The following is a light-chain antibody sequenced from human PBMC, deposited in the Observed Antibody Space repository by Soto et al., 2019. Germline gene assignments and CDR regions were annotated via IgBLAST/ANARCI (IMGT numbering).Light chain of an antibody. V-gene: IGLV2-8*01. J-gene: IGLJ2*01. CDR3: SSYAGSNVV. Sequence: QSALTQRPSASGSPGQSVTIACTGTSSDIGNYNFVTWYQHHPGKAPKLMIYEVSKRPSGVPDRFSGSKSGNTASLTVSGLQAEDEADYYCSSYAGSNVVFGEGTKVTVL. CDR2: EVS. CDR1: SSDIGNYNF.